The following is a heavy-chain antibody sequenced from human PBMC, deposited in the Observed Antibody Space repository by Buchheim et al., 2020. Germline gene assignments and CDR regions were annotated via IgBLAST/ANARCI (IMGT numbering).Heavy chain of an antibody. D-gene: IGHD4-17*01. J-gene: IGHJ3*02. CDR3: AHTVNYAFNI. CDR1: GFTVSGKY. CDR2: VYEYGEK. Sequence: EVQLMESGGGLVQPGGSLRLSCAASGFTVSGKYMSWVRQAPGKGLEWVSIVYEYGEKYYADSVEGRFTISRDSSKNALYLQLNTLRAEDTAVYYCAHTVNYAFNIWGQGT. V-gene: IGHV3-66*01.